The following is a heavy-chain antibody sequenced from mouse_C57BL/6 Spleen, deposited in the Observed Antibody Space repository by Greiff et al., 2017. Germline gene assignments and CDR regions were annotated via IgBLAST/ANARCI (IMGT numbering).Heavy chain of an antibody. V-gene: IGHV1-18*01. J-gene: IGHJ3*01. Sequence: EVQLQQSGPELVKPGASVKIPCKASGYTFTGYNMDWVKQRHGQSLEWIGDINPKNGGTNYNEKFKGKATLTVDKSSSTAYMELRSLTSEDTAFYYCARAGPWGFAYWGQGTLVTVSA. CDR1: GYTFTGYN. CDR3: ARAGPWGFAY. CDR2: INPKNGGT. D-gene: IGHD3-3*01.